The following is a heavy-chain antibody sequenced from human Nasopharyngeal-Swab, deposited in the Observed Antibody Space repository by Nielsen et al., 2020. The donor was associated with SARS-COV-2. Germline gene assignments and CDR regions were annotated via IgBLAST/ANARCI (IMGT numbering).Heavy chain of an antibody. J-gene: IGHJ4*02. V-gene: IGHV4-31*03. CDR3: ARETLGLGIVVGDY. CDR1: GGSISSGGYY. CDR2: IYYSGST. D-gene: IGHD3-22*01. Sequence: SDTLSLTFTVSGGSISSGGYYWSWIRQHPGKGLEWIGYIYYSGSTYYNPSLKSRVTISVDTSKNQFSLKLSSVTAADTAVYYCARETLGLGIVVGDYWGQGTLVTVSS.